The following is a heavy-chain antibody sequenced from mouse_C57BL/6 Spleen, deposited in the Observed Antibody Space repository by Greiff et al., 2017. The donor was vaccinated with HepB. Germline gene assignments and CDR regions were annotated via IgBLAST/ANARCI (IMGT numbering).Heavy chain of an antibody. D-gene: IGHD2-3*01. CDR3: ARGGIYDGFQN. CDR2: IDPSASYT. V-gene: IGHV1-59*01. J-gene: IGHJ3*01. Sequence: QVQLQQPGAELVRPGTSVKLSCKASGYTFTSYWMHWVKQRPGQGLEWIGVIDPSASYTNYNQKFKGKATLTVDKSSSTAYMQLSSLTSEDSAVYYCARGGIYDGFQNWGQGTLVTVSA. CDR1: GYTFTSYW.